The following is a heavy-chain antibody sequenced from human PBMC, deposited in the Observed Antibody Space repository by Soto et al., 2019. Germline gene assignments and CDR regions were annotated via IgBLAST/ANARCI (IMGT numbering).Heavy chain of an antibody. CDR1: GGTFSSYA. V-gene: IGHV1-69*13. J-gene: IGHJ5*02. D-gene: IGHD3-16*01. CDR3: AREGLGRGKDWFDP. Sequence: ASVKVSCKASGGTFSSYAISWVRQAPGQGLEWMGGIIPIFGTANYAQKFQGRVTITADESTSTAYMELSSLRSEDTAVYYCAREGLGRGKDWFDPWGQGTLVTVSS. CDR2: IIPIFGTA.